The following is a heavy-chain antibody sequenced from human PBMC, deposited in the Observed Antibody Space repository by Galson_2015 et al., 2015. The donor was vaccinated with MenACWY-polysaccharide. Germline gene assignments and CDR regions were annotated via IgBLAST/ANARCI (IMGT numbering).Heavy chain of an antibody. CDR2: IDPEGGDK. Sequence: SVRLSCEASGYTLTDFGMHWVRQAPGKGLEWVAGIDPEGGDKLYAENVQGRVTMSRDTSKNTAYMEMSSLRAEDTAVYYCATERANYGCELQHYSFDYWGQGTLVTVSS. J-gene: IGHJ4*02. V-gene: IGHV1-24*01. D-gene: IGHD1-26*01. CDR1: GYTLTDFG. CDR3: ATERANYGCELQHYSFDY.